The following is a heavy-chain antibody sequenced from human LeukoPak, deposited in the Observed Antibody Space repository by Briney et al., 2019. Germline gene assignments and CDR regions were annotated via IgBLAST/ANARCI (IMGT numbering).Heavy chain of an antibody. J-gene: IGHJ4*02. D-gene: IGHD2-15*01. CDR3: AILAQYIVVVVAATHSPDY. Sequence: ASVKVSCKASGYTFTGYYMHWVRQAPGQGLEWMGWINPNSGGTNYAQKFQGRVTTTRDTSISTAYMELSRLRSDDTAVYYCAILAQYIVVVVAATHSPDYWGQGTLVTVSS. CDR1: GYTFTGYY. V-gene: IGHV1-2*02. CDR2: INPNSGGT.